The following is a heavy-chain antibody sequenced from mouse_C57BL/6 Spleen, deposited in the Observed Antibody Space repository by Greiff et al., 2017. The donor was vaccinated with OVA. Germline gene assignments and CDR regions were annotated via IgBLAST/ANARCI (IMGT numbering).Heavy chain of an antibody. D-gene: IGHD1-1*01. V-gene: IGHV1-69*01. CDR2: IDPSDSYT. J-gene: IGHJ4*01. CDR1: GYTFTSYW. Sequence: VQLQQPGAELVMPGASVKLSCKASGYTFTSYWMHWVKQRPGQGLEWIGEIDPSDSYTNYNQKFKGKSTLTVDKSSSTAYMQLSSLTSEDAAVYYCARFTTVVATGYYYAMDYWGQGTSVTVSS. CDR3: ARFTTVVATGYYYAMDY.